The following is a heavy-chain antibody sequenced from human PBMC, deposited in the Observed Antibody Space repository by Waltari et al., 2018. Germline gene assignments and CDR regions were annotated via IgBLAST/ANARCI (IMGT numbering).Heavy chain of an antibody. CDR1: GYTFTYRY. J-gene: IGHJ4*02. D-gene: IGHD6-13*01. Sequence: QMQLVQSGAEVKKTGSSVKVSCKASGYTFTYRYLHWVRQAPGQALEWMGWIRTFNGNTNYAQKFQGRVTITADKSTSTAYMELSSLRSEDTAVYYCATPYSSSWYHGVEYWGQGTLVTVSS. V-gene: IGHV1-45*02. CDR3: ATPYSSSWYHGVEY. CDR2: IRTFNGNT.